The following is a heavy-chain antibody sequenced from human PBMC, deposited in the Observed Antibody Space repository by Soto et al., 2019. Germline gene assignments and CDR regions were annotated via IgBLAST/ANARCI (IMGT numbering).Heavy chain of an antibody. V-gene: IGHV6-1*01. CDR2: TYYRSKWYN. D-gene: IGHD1-1*01. CDR1: GDSVSSNSAA. J-gene: IGHJ6*03. Sequence: SQTLSLTCAISGDSVSSNSAAWNWIRQSPSRGFEWLGRTYYRSKWYNDYAASVKSRITVSPDTSKNQFSLQLTSVTPEDTAVYYCARGSWDDVSGHYYMDVWDKGTTVTVSS. CDR3: ARGSWDDVSGHYYMDV.